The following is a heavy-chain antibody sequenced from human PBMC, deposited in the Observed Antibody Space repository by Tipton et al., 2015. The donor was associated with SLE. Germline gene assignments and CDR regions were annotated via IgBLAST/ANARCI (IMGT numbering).Heavy chain of an antibody. V-gene: IGHV3-11*01. CDR3: ARAASTVDAFYYGMDV. CDR1: GFTFSDFS. D-gene: IGHD4-11*01. Sequence: SLRLSCTASGFTFSDFSLTWIRQAPGKGLEWLSYINSRGNRVFYADSVKGRFTISRDNAKNSLFLQMNSLRAEDTAVYFCARAASTVDAFYYGMDVWGQGTTVTVSS. CDR2: INSRGNRV. J-gene: IGHJ6*02.